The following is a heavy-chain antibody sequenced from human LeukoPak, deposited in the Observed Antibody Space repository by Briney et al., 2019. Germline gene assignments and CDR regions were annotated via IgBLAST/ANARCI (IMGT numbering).Heavy chain of an antibody. CDR3: ARPYSPYGDYERNRYYFDY. J-gene: IGHJ4*02. CDR2: INLSGST. V-gene: IGHV4-34*01. CDR1: GGSFSGYY. Sequence: SETLSLTCAVSGGSFSGYYWSWVRQTPRKGLWWGGEINLSGSTKYNPSLKSRVTISVDTSKNQFSLKLSSVTAADTAVYYCARPYSPYGDYERNRYYFDYWGEGNLVTVSS. D-gene: IGHD4-17*01.